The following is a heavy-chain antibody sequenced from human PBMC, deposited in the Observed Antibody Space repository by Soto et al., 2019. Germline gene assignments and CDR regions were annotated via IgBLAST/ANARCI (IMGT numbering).Heavy chain of an antibody. CDR3: AKTYYDFWSGPPDRMDV. CDR2: ISYDGSNK. Sequence: PGGSLRLSCAASGFTFSSYGMHWVRQAPGKGLEWVAVISYDGSNKYYADSVKGRFTISRDNSKNTLYLQMNSLGAEDTAVYYCAKTYYDFWSGPPDRMDVWGQGTTVTVSS. J-gene: IGHJ6*02. CDR1: GFTFSSYG. D-gene: IGHD3-3*01. V-gene: IGHV3-30*18.